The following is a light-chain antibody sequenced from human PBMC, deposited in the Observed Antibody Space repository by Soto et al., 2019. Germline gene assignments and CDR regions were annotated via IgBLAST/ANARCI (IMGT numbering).Light chain of an antibody. Sequence: QSALTQPPSVSAAPGQKVTISCSGSSSNIGNNYVSWYQQLPGTAPKLLIYENNKRPSGIPDRFSGSKSGTSATLGITGLQTGDEADYYCGTWDSSLSAYVFGTGT. CDR2: ENN. V-gene: IGLV1-51*02. CDR3: GTWDSSLSAYV. CDR1: SSNIGNNY. J-gene: IGLJ1*01.